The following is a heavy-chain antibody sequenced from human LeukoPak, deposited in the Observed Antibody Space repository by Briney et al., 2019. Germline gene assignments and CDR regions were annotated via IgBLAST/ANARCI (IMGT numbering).Heavy chain of an antibody. V-gene: IGHV4-34*01. J-gene: IGHJ4*02. CDR2: INHGGSP. Sequence: SETLSLTCAVYGGSFSGYYWTWIRQPPGKGMGWIGEINHGGSPNYNPSLKSRVTISVDTSKNQFSLKLNSVTAADTAVFYCATAPYYDILTGYFRRGNYFDYWGQGTLVTVSS. CDR3: ATAPYYDILTGYFRRGNYFDY. D-gene: IGHD3-9*01. CDR1: GGSFSGYY.